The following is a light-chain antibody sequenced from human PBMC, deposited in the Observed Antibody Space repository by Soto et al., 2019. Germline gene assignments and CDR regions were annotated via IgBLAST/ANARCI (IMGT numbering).Light chain of an antibody. Sequence: DIQMTQSPSSLSASVGARVTITCEASQDISNHLNWYQQKPGKAPPLLMFDASNLEPGVPSRFSGSGSGTDFTLTIISLQPEDVATYFCQQYDNFPPITFGQGTRLEIK. J-gene: IGKJ5*01. CDR3: QQYDNFPPIT. CDR1: QDISNH. V-gene: IGKV1-33*01. CDR2: DAS.